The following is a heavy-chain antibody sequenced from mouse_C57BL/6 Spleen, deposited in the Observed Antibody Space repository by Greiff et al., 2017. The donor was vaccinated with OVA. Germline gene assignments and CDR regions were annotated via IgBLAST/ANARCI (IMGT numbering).Heavy chain of an antibody. CDR2: IDPEDGET. Sequence: EVQRVESGAELVKPGASVKLSCTASGFNIKDYYMHWVKQRTEQGLEWIGRIDPEDGETKYAPKFQGKATITADTSSNTAYLQLSSLTSEDTAVYYCARPWVTREGFYFDYWGQGTTLTVSS. D-gene: IGHD2-2*01. CDR3: ARPWVTREGFYFDY. CDR1: GFNIKDYY. J-gene: IGHJ2*01. V-gene: IGHV14-2*01.